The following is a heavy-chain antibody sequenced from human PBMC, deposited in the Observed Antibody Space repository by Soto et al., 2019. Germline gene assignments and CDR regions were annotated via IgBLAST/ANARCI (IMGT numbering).Heavy chain of an antibody. CDR2: ISGSGANT. J-gene: IGHJ4*02. D-gene: IGHD2-21*02. CDR1: GFSISSDA. CDR3: AKRQSGNFGPFDS. V-gene: IGHV3-23*01. Sequence: GSLRLSCAASGFSISSDAMSWVRQAPGKGLEWVSGISGSGANTNYADSVKGRFAISIDNSKNTLYLQMSSLRAEDTAVYYCAKRQSGNFGPFDSWDQGTLVTVSS.